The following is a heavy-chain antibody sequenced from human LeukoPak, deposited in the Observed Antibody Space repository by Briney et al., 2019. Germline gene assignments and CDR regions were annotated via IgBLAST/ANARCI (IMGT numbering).Heavy chain of an antibody. CDR2: ISAYNGNT. Sequence: GASVKLSCKASGYTFTSYGISWVRQAPGQGLEWMGWISAYNGNTNYAQKLQGRVTMTTDTSTSTAYMELRSLRSDDTAVYYCARDKANCSSTSCSGDYYYYMDVWGKGTTVSVSS. CDR1: GYTFTSYG. J-gene: IGHJ6*03. CDR3: ARDKANCSSTSCSGDYYYYMDV. D-gene: IGHD2-2*01. V-gene: IGHV1-18*01.